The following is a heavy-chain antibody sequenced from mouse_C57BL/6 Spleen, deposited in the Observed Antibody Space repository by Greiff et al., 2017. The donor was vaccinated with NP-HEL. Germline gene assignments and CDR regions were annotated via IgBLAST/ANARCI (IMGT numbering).Heavy chain of an antibody. J-gene: IGHJ2*01. D-gene: IGHD1-1*01. CDR3: ARWKGFITTAYFDD. CDR1: GYTFTSYW. V-gene: IGHV1-53*01. Sequence: QVQLKQPGTELVKPGASVKLSCKASGYTFTSYWMHWVKQRPGQGLEWIGNINPSNGGTNYNEKFKSKATLTVDKSSSTAYMQLISLTSEDSAVYYCARWKGFITTAYFDDWGQGTTLTVSS. CDR2: INPSNGGT.